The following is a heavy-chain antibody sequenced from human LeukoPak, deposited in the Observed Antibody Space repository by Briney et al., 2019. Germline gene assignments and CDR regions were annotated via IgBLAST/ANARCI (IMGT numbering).Heavy chain of an antibody. CDR1: GGSISSYY. V-gene: IGHV4-59*12. CDR2: IYYSGST. J-gene: IGHJ3*02. D-gene: IGHD3-22*01. Sequence: SETLSLTCTVSGGSISSYYWSWIRQPPGKGLEWIGYIYYSGSTNYNPSLKSRVTISVDTSKNQFSLKLSSVTAADTAVYYCARDTYYYDSSGYTDAFDIWGQGTMVTVSS. CDR3: ARDTYYYDSSGYTDAFDI.